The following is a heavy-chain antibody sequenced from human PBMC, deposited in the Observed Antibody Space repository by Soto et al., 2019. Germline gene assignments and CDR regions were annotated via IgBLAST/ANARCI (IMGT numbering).Heavy chain of an antibody. CDR1: GFTFTSSA. CDR2: IVVGSGNT. D-gene: IGHD3-3*01. Sequence: SVKVSCKASGFTFTSSAVQWVRQARGQRLEWIGWIVVGSGNTNYAQKFQERVTITRDMSTSTAYMELSSLRSEDTAVYYCAAGSGYYFHYYYYGMDVWGQGTTVTVSS. CDR3: AAGSGYYFHYYYYGMDV. J-gene: IGHJ6*02. V-gene: IGHV1-58*01.